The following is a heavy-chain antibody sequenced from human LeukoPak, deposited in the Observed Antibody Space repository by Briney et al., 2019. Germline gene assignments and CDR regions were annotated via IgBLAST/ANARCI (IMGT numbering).Heavy chain of an antibody. CDR1: GYTFTSYD. CDR3: AGYGSGSYRNYDAFDI. CDR2: MNPNSGNT. Sequence: GASVKVSCKASGYTFTSYDINWVRQATGQGLEWMGWMNPNSGNTGYAQKFQGRVTTTRNTSISTAYMELSSLRSEDTAVYYCAGYGSGSYRNYDAFDIWGQGTMVTVSS. J-gene: IGHJ3*02. V-gene: IGHV1-8*01. D-gene: IGHD3-10*01.